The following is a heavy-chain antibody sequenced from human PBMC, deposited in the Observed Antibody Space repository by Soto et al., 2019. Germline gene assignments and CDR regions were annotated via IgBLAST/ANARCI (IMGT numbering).Heavy chain of an antibody. Sequence: QVQLQESGPGLVKPSQTLSLTCTVSGGSISSGGYYWSWIRQHPGKGLEWIGYIYYSGSTYYNPSLKSRVTISVDTSKNQFSLKLSSVTAADTAVYYCARRTGSGRGYSGYDRRNNWFDPWGQGTLVTVSS. D-gene: IGHD5-12*01. V-gene: IGHV4-31*03. J-gene: IGHJ5*02. CDR3: ARRTGSGRGYSGYDRRNNWFDP. CDR1: GGSISSGGYY. CDR2: IYYSGST.